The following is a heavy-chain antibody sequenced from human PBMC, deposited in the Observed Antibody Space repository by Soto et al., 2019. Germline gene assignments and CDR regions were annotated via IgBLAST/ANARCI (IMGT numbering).Heavy chain of an antibody. J-gene: IGHJ4*02. V-gene: IGHV4-31*03. CDR3: ASLYYYDSRPRN. CDR2: IYYSGST. CDR1: GGSISSGGYY. D-gene: IGHD3-22*01. Sequence: SETMSLSCTASGGSISSGGYYWSWIRQHPGKGLEWIGYIYYSGSTYYNPSLKSRVTISVDTSKNQFSLKLSSVTAADTAVYYCASLYYYDSRPRNWGQGTLVTVSS.